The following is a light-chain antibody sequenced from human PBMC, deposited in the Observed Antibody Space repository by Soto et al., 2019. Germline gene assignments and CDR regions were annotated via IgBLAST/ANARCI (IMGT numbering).Light chain of an antibody. CDR3: QHLNDYRYT. Sequence: IQLTQSPSFLSASVGDRVTITCRASQAISSSLAWYQHNPGKAPKLLIYAASTLQNGVPSSFSGSGSGTEFTLTISSLQPEDFATYYCQHLNDYRYTFGQGTKVEIK. J-gene: IGKJ2*01. V-gene: IGKV1-9*01. CDR1: QAISSS. CDR2: AAS.